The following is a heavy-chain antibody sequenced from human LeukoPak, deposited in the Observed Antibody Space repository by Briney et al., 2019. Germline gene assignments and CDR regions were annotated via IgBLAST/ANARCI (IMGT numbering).Heavy chain of an antibody. CDR2: IYYSGIT. D-gene: IGHD2-2*01. CDR1: GGSVTTSSFY. Sequence: PSETLSLTCTLSGGSVTTSSFYWAWIRQPPGKGLGCIGTIYYSGITYYHSSLKSRVTISVDTSKNQFSLKLNSVTAADTAVYFCAESGPAAGRPDAFDIWGQGTMVTVSS. V-gene: IGHV4-39*07. J-gene: IGHJ3*02. CDR3: AESGPAAGRPDAFDI.